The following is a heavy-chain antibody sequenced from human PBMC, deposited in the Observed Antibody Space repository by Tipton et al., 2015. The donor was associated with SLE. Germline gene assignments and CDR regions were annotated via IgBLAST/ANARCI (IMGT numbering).Heavy chain of an antibody. V-gene: IGHV4-34*01. J-gene: IGHJ4*02. CDR3: ARGPYCSSTSCYTADD. D-gene: IGHD2-2*02. CDR1: GDSMSSHY. CDR2: INHSGST. Sequence: LRLSCTVSGDSMSSHYWSWIRQPPGKGLEWIGEINHSGSTNYNPSLKSRVTISVDTSKNQFSLKLSSVTAADTAVYYCARGPYCSSTSCYTADDWGQGTLVTVSS.